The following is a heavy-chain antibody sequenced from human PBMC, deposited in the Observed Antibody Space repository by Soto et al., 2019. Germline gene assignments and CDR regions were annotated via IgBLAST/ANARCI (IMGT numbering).Heavy chain of an antibody. CDR1: GGSISSGDYY. J-gene: IGHJ5*02. D-gene: IGHD1-1*01. CDR2: IYYSGST. CDR3: ARETFGTGTGNWFDP. V-gene: IGHV4-30-4*01. Sequence: SETLSLTCTVSGGSISSGDYYWSWIRQPPGKGLEWIGYIYYSGSTYYNPSLKSRVTISVDTSKNQFSLKLSSVTAADTAVYYCARETFGTGTGNWFDPWGQGTLVTVSS.